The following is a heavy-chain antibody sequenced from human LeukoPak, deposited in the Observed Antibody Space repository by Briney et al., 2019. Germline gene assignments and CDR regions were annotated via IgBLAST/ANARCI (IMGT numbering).Heavy chain of an antibody. CDR2: FDPEDGET. V-gene: IGHV1-24*01. CDR3: ATEKVVGATRGDDYYYGMDV. J-gene: IGHJ6*02. D-gene: IGHD1-26*01. CDR1: GYTLTELS. Sequence: ASVKVSCKVSGYTLTELSMHWVRQASGKGRVWMGDFDPEDGETIYTQKFQGRVNMTEDTSTDTAYMELSSLRSEDTAVYYCATEKVVGATRGDDYYYGMDVWGQGTTVTVSS.